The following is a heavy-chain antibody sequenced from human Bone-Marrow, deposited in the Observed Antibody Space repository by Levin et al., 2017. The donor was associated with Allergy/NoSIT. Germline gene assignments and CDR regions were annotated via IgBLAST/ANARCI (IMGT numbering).Heavy chain of an antibody. V-gene: IGHV1-8*01. Sequence: ASVKVSCKTSGYTFTSFDINWVRQATGQGLEWMGWMYPNSDNAGYAQKFQGRVTMTRNTSISTAYMELSSLRSEDTAIYYCARGELGCGYLVDDWGQGTLVTVSS. CDR3: ARGELGCGYLVDD. J-gene: IGHJ4*02. D-gene: IGHD5-12*01. CDR2: MYPNSDNA. CDR1: GYTFTSFD.